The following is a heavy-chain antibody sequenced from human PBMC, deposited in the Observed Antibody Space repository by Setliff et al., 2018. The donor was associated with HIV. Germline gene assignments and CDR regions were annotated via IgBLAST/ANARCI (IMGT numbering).Heavy chain of an antibody. Sequence: ASVKVSCKTSGYTFTDNFIHWVRQAPGQGLEWMGWINPNSGGTNYAQKFQGRVTMTRDTSISTAYMELSRLRSDDTAVYYCARGGSYTSRYYYYYMDVWGKGTTVTVS. J-gene: IGHJ6*03. V-gene: IGHV1-2*02. CDR2: INPNSGGT. D-gene: IGHD2-2*01. CDR3: ARGGSYTSRYYYYYMDV. CDR1: GYTFTDNF.